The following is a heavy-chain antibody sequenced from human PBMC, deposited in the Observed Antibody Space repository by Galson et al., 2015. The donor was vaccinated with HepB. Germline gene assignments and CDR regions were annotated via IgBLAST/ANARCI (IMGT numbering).Heavy chain of an antibody. CDR1: GYTFTGYY. V-gene: IGHV1-2*02. D-gene: IGHD5-12*01. CDR2: INPNSGGT. Sequence: SVKVSCKASGYTFTGYYMHWVRQAPGQGLEWMGWINPNSGGTSYAQKFQGRVTMTRDTSISTAYMELSRLRSDDTAVYYCARDYAGGYDPTSGPTFDYWGQGTLVTVSS. J-gene: IGHJ4*02. CDR3: ARDYAGGYDPTSGPTFDY.